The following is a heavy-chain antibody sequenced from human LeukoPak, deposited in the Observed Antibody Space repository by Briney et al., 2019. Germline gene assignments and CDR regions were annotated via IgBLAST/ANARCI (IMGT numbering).Heavy chain of an antibody. D-gene: IGHD6-13*01. CDR1: GYTFTGYY. CDR3: ARSHSSWYCFDP. Sequence: ASVKVSCKASGYTFTGYYMHWVRQAPGQGLEWMGWINPNSGGTNYAQKVQGRFTMTRDTSTSTVYMELRSLNSEDTAVYYCARSHSSWYCFDPWGQGTLVTVSS. CDR2: INPNSGGT. V-gene: IGHV1-2*02. J-gene: IGHJ5*02.